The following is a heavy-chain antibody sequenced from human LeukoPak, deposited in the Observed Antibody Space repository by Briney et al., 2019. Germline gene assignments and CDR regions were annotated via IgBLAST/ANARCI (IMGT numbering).Heavy chain of an antibody. CDR1: GYTFTSYG. V-gene: IGHV1-18*01. CDR2: ISAYNGNT. J-gene: IGHJ4*02. Sequence: ASVKVSCKASGYTFTSYGISWVRQAPGQGLEWMGWISAYNGNTNYAQKLQGRVTMTTDTSTSTAYMELRSLRSDDTAVYYCARDLGSNTVTTVPFDYWGQGTLVTVSS. CDR3: ARDLGSNTVTTVPFDY. D-gene: IGHD4-11*01.